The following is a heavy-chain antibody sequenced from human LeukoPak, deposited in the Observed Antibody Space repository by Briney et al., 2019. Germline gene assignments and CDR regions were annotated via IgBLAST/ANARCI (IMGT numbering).Heavy chain of an antibody. Sequence: GASVKVSCKASGYTFTSHYMHWVRQAPGQGLEWMGWISAYNGNTNYAQKLQGRVTMTTDTSTSTAYMELRSLRSDDTAVYYCARMGPGGYYYDSSGYGDYWGQGTLVTVSS. CDR3: ARMGPGGYYYDSSGYGDY. CDR1: GYTFTSHY. J-gene: IGHJ4*02. V-gene: IGHV1-18*04. CDR2: ISAYNGNT. D-gene: IGHD3-22*01.